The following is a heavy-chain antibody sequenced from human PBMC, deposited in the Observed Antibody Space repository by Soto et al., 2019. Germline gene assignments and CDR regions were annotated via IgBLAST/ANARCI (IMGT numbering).Heavy chain of an antibody. V-gene: IGHV1-69*01. CDR1: GGTFSSYG. CDR2: IIPFFGTT. D-gene: IGHD1-1*01. Sequence: QVQLVQSGAEVKKPGSSVKVSCKASGGTFSSYGVSWVRQAHGHGLEWMGGIIPFFGTTNYAQKFQGRLTITADESTSTAYMELNRLIPADTAVYFCARAAQTRYDWNDLGTWFDPWGQGTLVTVSS. CDR3: ARAAQTRYDWNDLGTWFDP. J-gene: IGHJ5*02.